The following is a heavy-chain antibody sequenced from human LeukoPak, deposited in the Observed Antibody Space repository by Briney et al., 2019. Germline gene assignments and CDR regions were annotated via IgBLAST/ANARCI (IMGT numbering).Heavy chain of an antibody. Sequence: SGPTLVNPTQTLTLTCTFSGFSLSTSGMRVSWIRQPPGKALEWLARIDWDDDKFYSTSLKTRLTISKDTSKNQVVLTMTNMDPVDTATYYCARMPLTGTTDYDAFDIWGQGTMVTVSS. CDR3: ARMPLTGTTDYDAFDI. J-gene: IGHJ3*02. CDR2: IDWDDDK. V-gene: IGHV2-70*04. D-gene: IGHD1-7*01. CDR1: GFSLSTSGMR.